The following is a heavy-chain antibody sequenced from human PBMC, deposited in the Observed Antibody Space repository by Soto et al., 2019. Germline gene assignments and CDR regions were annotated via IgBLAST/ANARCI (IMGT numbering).Heavy chain of an antibody. CDR1: GFSLTTSGVG. J-gene: IGHJ4*02. CDR2: IYWDDDK. V-gene: IGHV2-5*02. CDR3: AHRILRTVFGLVTTTAIYFYF. D-gene: IGHD3-3*01. Sequence: GPTLVSPTPTLTLTCTFSGFSLTTSGVGVGWIRQSPGKAPEWLALIYWDDDKRYSPSLKSRLTITKDTSKNQVVLTMADLDPADTATYYCAHRILRTVFGLVTTTAIYFYFWGQGIPVTVSS.